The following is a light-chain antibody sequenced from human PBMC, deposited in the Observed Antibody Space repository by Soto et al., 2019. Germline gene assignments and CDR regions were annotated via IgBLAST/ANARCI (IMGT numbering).Light chain of an antibody. V-gene: IGKV1-33*01. CDR1: QDISNX. CDR3: XQYDNLPPWT. Sequence: DIPMTQSPSSLSASVGDRVTITCQASQDISNXLNWEQLKPGKAPKFLIYDASNLETGVPSRFSGCGSGTXXXXXXXXXQPEDIAPYXCXQYDNLPPWTFGQGTKVEIK. J-gene: IGKJ1*01. CDR2: DAS.